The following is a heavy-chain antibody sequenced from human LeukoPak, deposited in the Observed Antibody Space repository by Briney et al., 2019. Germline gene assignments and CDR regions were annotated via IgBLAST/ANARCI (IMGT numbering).Heavy chain of an antibody. CDR1: GGSFSGYY. CDR2: INHSGST. D-gene: IGHD6-19*01. Sequence: SETLSLTCAVYGGSFSGYYWGWIRQPPGKGLEWIGEINHSGSTNYNPSLKSRVTVSVDTSKNQFSLKLSSVTAADTAVYYCARAGRIAVAGSWGQGTLVTVSS. J-gene: IGHJ4*02. CDR3: ARAGRIAVAGS. V-gene: IGHV4-34*01.